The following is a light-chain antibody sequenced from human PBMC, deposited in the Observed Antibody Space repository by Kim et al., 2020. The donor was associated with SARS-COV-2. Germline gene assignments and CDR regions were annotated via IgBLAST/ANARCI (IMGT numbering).Light chain of an antibody. CDR1: KLGDKF. CDR3: QAWHSSTAV. CDR2: QDD. V-gene: IGLV3-1*01. Sequence: SYELTQPPSVSVSPGQTASITCSGDKLGDKFAWWYQQKPGQSPVMVIYQDDKRPSGISERFSGSNSGNTATLTISGTQAMDEADYYCQAWHSSTAVFGGG. J-gene: IGLJ3*02.